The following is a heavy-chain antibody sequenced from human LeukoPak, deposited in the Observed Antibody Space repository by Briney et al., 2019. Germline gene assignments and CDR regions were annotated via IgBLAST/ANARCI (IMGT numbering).Heavy chain of an antibody. Sequence: SETLSLTCTVSGYSISSGYYWGWIRQPPGKGLEWIGSIYHSGSTYYNPSLKSRVTISVDTSKNQFSLKLTSVTAADAAVYYCAVYGSSAGWFDPWGQGTLVTVSP. CDR2: IYHSGST. CDR1: GYSISSGYY. J-gene: IGHJ5*02. V-gene: IGHV4-38-2*02. D-gene: IGHD6-6*01. CDR3: AVYGSSAGWFDP.